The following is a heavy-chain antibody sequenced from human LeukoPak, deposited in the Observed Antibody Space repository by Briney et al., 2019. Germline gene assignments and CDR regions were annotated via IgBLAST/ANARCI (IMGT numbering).Heavy chain of an antibody. CDR3: ARLNYDFWSGYYAYYYMDV. V-gene: IGHV4-38-2*01. CDR2: IYHSGST. J-gene: IGHJ6*03. D-gene: IGHD3-3*01. Sequence: LRLSCAASGFTFSDYYWGWIRRPPGKGLEWIGSIYHSGSTYYNPSLKSRVTISVDTSKNQFSLKLSSVTAADTAVYYCARLNYDFWSGYYAYYYMDVWGKGTTVTVSS. CDR1: GFTFSDYY.